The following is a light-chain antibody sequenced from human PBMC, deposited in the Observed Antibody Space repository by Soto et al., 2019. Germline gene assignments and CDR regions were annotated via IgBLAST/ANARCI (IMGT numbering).Light chain of an antibody. CDR1: QSVSSY. CDR2: DAS. Sequence: DIISTQSPATLSLSPGERASLSFRAIQSVSSYLAWYQQKPGQAPRLLIYDASNRATGIPARFSGSGSGTDFTLTISRLEPGDFAVYYCQQYDSAPNAFGQGTRLEIK. J-gene: IGKJ5*01. CDR3: QQYDSAPNA. V-gene: IGKV3-11*01.